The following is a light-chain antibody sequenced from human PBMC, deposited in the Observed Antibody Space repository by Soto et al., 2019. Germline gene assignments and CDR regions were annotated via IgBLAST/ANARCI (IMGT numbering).Light chain of an antibody. CDR2: GAS. Sequence: EIVMTQSPATLSVSPGERATLSCRASQSVSGNLAWYQQKPGQAPRLLIYGASTRATGIPARFSGRGSGTDFPLMISSLQSADFGDYYCQQYKKWPPITFRRGTKLEIK. V-gene: IGKV3-15*01. CDR3: QQYKKWPPIT. J-gene: IGKJ2*01. CDR1: QSVSGN.